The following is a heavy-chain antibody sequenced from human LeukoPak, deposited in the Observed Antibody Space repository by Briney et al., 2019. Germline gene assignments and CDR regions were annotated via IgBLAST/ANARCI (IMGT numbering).Heavy chain of an antibody. CDR3: ARGYYYDSSGYLTSYY. D-gene: IGHD3-22*01. J-gene: IGHJ4*02. Sequence: SVKVSCKASGGTFSSYTISWVRQAPGQGLEWMGGIIPILGIANYAQKFQGRVTITADKSTSTAYMELSSLRSEDTAVYYCARGYYYDSSGYLTSYYWGQGTLVTVSS. CDR2: IIPILGIA. V-gene: IGHV1-69*10. CDR1: GGTFSSYT.